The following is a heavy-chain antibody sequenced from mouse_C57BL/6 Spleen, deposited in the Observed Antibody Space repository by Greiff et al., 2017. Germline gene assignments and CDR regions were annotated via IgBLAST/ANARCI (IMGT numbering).Heavy chain of an antibody. CDR2: IDPSDSYT. D-gene: IGHD1-1*01. CDR3: ARSITTVVAKYFDV. V-gene: IGHV1-69*01. Sequence: QVQLQQPGAELVMPGASVKLSCKASGYTFTSYWMHWVKQRPGQGLEWIGEIDPSDSYTNYNQKFKGKSTLTVDKSSSTAYMQLSSLTSEDSAVYYCARSITTVVAKYFDVWGTGTTGTVSS. CDR1: GYTFTSYW. J-gene: IGHJ1*03.